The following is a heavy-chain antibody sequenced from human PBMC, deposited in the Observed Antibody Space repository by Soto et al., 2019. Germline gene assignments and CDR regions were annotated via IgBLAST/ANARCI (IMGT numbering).Heavy chain of an antibody. J-gene: IGHJ6*02. V-gene: IGHV1-2*02. CDR3: ARGVSIAARDYYYYGMDV. Sequence: VKVSCKASGYTFTGYYMHWGRQAPGQGLEWMGWINPNSGGTNYAQKFQGRVTMTRDTSISTAYMELSRLRSDDTAVYYCARGVSIAARDYYYYGMDVWGQGTTVTVSS. CDR1: GYTFTGYY. CDR2: INPNSGGT. D-gene: IGHD6-6*01.